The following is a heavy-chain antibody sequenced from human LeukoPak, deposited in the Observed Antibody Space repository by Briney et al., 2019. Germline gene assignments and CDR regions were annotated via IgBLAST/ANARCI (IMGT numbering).Heavy chain of an antibody. J-gene: IGHJ6*02. D-gene: IGHD6-19*01. CDR2: ISYDGSSK. V-gene: IGHV3-30-3*01. CDR1: GFTFSSYA. CDR3: ARDFGIAVAGTSMDV. Sequence: GGSLRLSCAASGFTFSSYAMHWVRQAPGKGLEWVAVISYDGSSKYYADSVRGRFTISRDNSKNTLYLQMNSLRAEDTAVYYCARDFGIAVAGTSMDVWGQGTTVTVSS.